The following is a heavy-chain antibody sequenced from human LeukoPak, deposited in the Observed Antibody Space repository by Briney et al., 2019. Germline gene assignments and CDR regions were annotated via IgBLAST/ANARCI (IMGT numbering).Heavy chain of an antibody. J-gene: IGHJ4*02. CDR2: INPNSGGT. D-gene: IGHD7-27*01. CDR1: GYTFTGYY. CDR3: AKKLGLGTYDY. V-gene: IGHV1-2*02. Sequence: GASVKVSCKASGYTFTGYYMRWVRQAPGQGLEWMGWINPNSGGTNYAQKFQGRVTMTRDTSISTAYMELSRLRSDDTAVYYCAKKLGLGTYDYWGQGTLVSVSS.